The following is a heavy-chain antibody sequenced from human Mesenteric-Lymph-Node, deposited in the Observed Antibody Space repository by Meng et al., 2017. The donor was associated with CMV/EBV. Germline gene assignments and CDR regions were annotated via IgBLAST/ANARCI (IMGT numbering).Heavy chain of an antibody. CDR1: GFTFSSYS. CDR3: AREAGYCSSTSCYLGAFDI. CDR2: ISSSSSTI. V-gene: IGHV3-48*04. J-gene: IGHJ3*02. Sequence: ETLSLTCAASGFTFSSYSMNWVRQAPGKGLEWVSYISSSSSTIYYADSVKGRFTISRDNAKNSLYLQMNSLRAEDTAVYYCAREAGYCSSTSCYLGAFDIWGQGTMVTVSS. D-gene: IGHD2-2*01.